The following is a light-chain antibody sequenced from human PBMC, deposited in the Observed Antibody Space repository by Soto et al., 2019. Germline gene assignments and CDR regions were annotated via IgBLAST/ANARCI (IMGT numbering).Light chain of an antibody. CDR3: QQLHGYPGWT. Sequence: DIQLTQSPSFLSASVGDRVTITCRASQGISSSLAWYQQKPGKAPKLLIYAASTLQSGVPSTFSGSGSGTEFTLTISSLQPEDFATYYCQQLHGYPGWTFGQGTKLEI. CDR1: QGISSS. J-gene: IGKJ2*01. V-gene: IGKV1-9*01. CDR2: AAS.